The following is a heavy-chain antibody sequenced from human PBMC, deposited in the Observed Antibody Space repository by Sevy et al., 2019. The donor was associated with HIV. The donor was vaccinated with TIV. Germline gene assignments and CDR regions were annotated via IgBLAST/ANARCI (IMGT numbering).Heavy chain of an antibody. D-gene: IGHD3-22*01. Sequence: SETLSLTCTVSGGSISSGNYYWSWIRQPAGKGLEWIGRIYTSGTTSYNPSLKSRVTMSVDTSQNQFSLKLTSVTAADTAVYYCARSYYYDSSGNYVWYYFDSWGQGTLVTVSS. CDR3: ARSYYYDSSGNYVWYYFDS. V-gene: IGHV4-61*02. CDR2: IYTSGTT. J-gene: IGHJ4*02. CDR1: GGSISSGNYY.